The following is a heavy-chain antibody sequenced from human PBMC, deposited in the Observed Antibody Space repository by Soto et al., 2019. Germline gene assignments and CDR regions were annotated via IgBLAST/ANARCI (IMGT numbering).Heavy chain of an antibody. CDR2: INAGNGNT. Sequence: QVQLVQSGAEVKKPGASVKGSCKASGYTFTSYAMHWVRQAPGQKLEWMGWINAGNGNTKYSQKFQGRVTITRDTSASTAYMELSSLRSEDTAVYYCARWGGYYYGMDVWGQGTTVTVSS. D-gene: IGHD1-26*01. J-gene: IGHJ6*02. CDR1: GYTFTSYA. CDR3: ARWGGYYYGMDV. V-gene: IGHV1-3*01.